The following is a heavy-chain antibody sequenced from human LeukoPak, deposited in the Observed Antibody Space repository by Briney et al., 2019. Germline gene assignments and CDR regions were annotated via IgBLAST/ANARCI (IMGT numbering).Heavy chain of an antibody. CDR1: GFTFGSYS. CDR3: AKDLTYYGSGSYYYYYYGMDV. D-gene: IGHD3-10*01. CDR2: ISDTVVNT. J-gene: IGHJ6*02. Sequence: GGSLRLSCAASGFTFGSYSMTWVRLAPGKGREWVSSISDTVVNTYYADSVKGRSTISRDNSKNTLYLQMNSLRAEDTAVYYCAKDLTYYGSGSYYYYYYGMDVWGQGTTVTVSS. V-gene: IGHV3-23*01.